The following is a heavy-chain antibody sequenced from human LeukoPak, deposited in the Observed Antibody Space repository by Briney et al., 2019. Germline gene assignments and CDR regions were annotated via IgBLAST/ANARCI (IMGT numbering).Heavy chain of an antibody. J-gene: IGHJ4*02. D-gene: IGHD3-22*01. CDR2: IKEDGSEK. V-gene: IGHV3-7*03. CDR1: GFTFSSFW. CDR3: ARRYYDNFDY. Sequence: GESLRLSCAASGFTFSSFWMNWVRQAPGKGLEWVANIKEDGSEKYYVDSVKGRFTISRDNAKNSLYLQMNSLRAEDTAVYYCARRYYDNFDYWGQGTLVTVSS.